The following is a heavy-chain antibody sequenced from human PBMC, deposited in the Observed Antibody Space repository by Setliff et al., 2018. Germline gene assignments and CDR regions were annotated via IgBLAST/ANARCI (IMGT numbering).Heavy chain of an antibody. D-gene: IGHD3-3*01. Sequence: GGSLRLSCAASGFTFINHWMHWVRQVPGKGLMWVARIGDGGGGTTYADSVKGRFTFSRDNAKNSLFLEMNSLTVDDTALYYCVRDISSASGILDFWGQGTLVTVSS. V-gene: IGHV3-74*01. J-gene: IGHJ4*02. CDR2: IGDGGGGT. CDR1: GFTFINHW. CDR3: VRDISSASGILDF.